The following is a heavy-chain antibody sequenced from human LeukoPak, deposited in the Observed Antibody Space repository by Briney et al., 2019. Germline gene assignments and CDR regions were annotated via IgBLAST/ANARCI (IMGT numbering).Heavy chain of an antibody. Sequence: GGSLRLSCEASGFLFSNSWMSWVRQALGKGLEWVANINLDGSEINYVDSLTGRLTIPRDNAKDSLYLQMDGLRAEDTAVYFCVRDRGYSTFDSWGQGTLVTVSS. J-gene: IGHJ4*02. D-gene: IGHD3-22*01. CDR3: VRDRGYSTFDS. V-gene: IGHV3-7*03. CDR2: INLDGSEI. CDR1: GFLFSNSW.